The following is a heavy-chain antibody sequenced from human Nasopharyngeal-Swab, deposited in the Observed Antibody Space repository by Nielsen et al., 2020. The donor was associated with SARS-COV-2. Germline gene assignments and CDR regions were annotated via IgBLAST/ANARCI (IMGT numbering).Heavy chain of an antibody. CDR2: IKQDGSEK. Sequence: GESLKISCAASGFTFGSYGMHWVRQAPGKGLEWVANIKQDGSEKYYVDSVKGRFTISRDNAKNSLYLQMNSLRVEDTAVYYCARSEIWGQGTLVTVSS. J-gene: IGHJ4*02. D-gene: IGHD5-24*01. CDR1: GFTFGSYG. V-gene: IGHV3-7*01. CDR3: ARSEI.